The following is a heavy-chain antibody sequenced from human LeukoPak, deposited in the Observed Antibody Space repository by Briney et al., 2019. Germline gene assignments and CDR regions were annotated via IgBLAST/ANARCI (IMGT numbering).Heavy chain of an antibody. D-gene: IGHD6-6*01. CDR3: ARANSSSSPFDY. V-gene: IGHV1-46*01. CDR1: GYIFTSHY. CDR2: INPSGGST. Sequence: ASVKVSCKASGYIFTSHYMHWVRQAPGQGLEWMGMINPSGGSTSYAQKSQGRVTMTRDTSTSTVYLELSSLRSEDTAVYYCARANSSSSPFDYWGQGTLVTVSS. J-gene: IGHJ4*02.